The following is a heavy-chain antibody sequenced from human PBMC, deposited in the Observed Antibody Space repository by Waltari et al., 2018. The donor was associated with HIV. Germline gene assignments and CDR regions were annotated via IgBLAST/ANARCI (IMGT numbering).Heavy chain of an antibody. CDR1: YW. CDR3: ARRTYSSSWYYFDY. V-gene: IGHV5-51*01. CDR2: IFPGDSDT. D-gene: IGHD6-13*01. Sequence: YWIGWVRQMPGKGLEWMGIIFPGDSDTKYSPSFQGQVSISADKTLSTAYLQWSGLQASDTAMYYCARRTYSSSWYYFDYWGQGTLVTVSS. J-gene: IGHJ4*02.